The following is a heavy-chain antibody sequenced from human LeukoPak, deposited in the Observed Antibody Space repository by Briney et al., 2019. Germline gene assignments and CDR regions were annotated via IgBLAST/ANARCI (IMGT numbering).Heavy chain of an antibody. CDR2: KNGDGSEE. J-gene: IGHJ5*01. D-gene: IGHD3-16*01. CDR1: GFTFSRTW. Sequence: PGGSLRLSCAASGFTFSRTWMSSVRRSPGKGLEWVANKNGDGSEEYYVDSVKGRFTISRANARSSLYLQMNSLRGEDTAVYYCARDPDSDNAWGWFDSWGQGTLVTVSS. V-gene: IGHV3-7*01. CDR3: ARDPDSDNAWGWFDS.